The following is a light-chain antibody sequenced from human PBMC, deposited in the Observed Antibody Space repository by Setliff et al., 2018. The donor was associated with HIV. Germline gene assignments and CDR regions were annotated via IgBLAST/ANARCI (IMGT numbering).Light chain of an antibody. CDR2: DVT. J-gene: IGLJ1*01. Sequence: QSALTQPRSVSGSPGQSVTISCTGTSSDVGDYNHVSWYQHHPGRAPKLMIYDVTKRPSGVPDRFSGSKSGKTASLTISALQTEDEADYYCCSYADTYTSLYRFGTGTKGTV. CDR1: SSDVGDYNH. V-gene: IGLV2-11*01. CDR3: CSYADTYTSLYR.